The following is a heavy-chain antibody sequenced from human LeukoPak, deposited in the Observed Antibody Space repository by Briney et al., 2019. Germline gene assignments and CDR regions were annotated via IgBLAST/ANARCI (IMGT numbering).Heavy chain of an antibody. Sequence: GASAKVSCKASGYTFTSYDINWVRQATGQGLEWTGWMNPNSGNTGYAQKFQGRVTMTRNTSISTAYMELSSLRSEDTAVYYCAVSTFIEYSSSWYYYYYMDVWGKGTTVTVSS. J-gene: IGHJ6*03. D-gene: IGHD6-6*01. V-gene: IGHV1-8*01. CDR2: MNPNSGNT. CDR3: AVSTFIEYSSSWYYYYYMDV. CDR1: GYTFTSYD.